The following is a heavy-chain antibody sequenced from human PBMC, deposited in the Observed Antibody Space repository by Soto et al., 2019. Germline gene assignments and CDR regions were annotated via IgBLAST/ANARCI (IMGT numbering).Heavy chain of an antibody. V-gene: IGHV1-46*01. CDR1: RYTLPLYT. CDR3: ARPVATRASQYTY. D-gene: IGHD6-6*01. Sequence: ATVKVSYKGSRYTLPLYTVHGVQQTPGQGLEWMGILNPSGGSTSYAQKFQGRVTMTRDTSTSTVYMELTSLRSEDTAVYYCARPVATRASQYTYWGQGTLVTVSS. J-gene: IGHJ4*02. CDR2: LNPSGGST.